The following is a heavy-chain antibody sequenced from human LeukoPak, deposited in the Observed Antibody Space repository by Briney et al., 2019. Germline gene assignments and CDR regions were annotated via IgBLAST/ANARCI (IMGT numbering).Heavy chain of an antibody. D-gene: IGHD2-8*01. CDR1: GYTFTSYG. Sequence: GASVKVSCKASGYTFTSYGISWVRQAPGQGLEWMGWITVNNGYTKYAQELQGRVTMTTDTSTSTAYMELRSLRSDDTAVYYCASLLGYCTNGVCYRSPGDAFDIWGQGTMVTVSS. CDR2: ITVNNGYT. CDR3: ASLLGYCTNGVCYRSPGDAFDI. J-gene: IGHJ3*02. V-gene: IGHV1-18*01.